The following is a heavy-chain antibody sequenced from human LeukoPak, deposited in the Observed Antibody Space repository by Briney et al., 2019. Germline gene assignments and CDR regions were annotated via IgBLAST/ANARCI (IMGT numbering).Heavy chain of an antibody. CDR1: GGTFSSYA. D-gene: IGHD2-8*01. V-gene: IGHV1-69*06. CDR3: ARELWGLMVYATQYYFDY. J-gene: IGHJ4*02. Sequence: SVKVSCKASGGTFSSYAISWVRQAPGQGLAWMGRIIPIFGTANYAQKFQGRVTITADKSTSTAYMELSSLRSEDTAVYYCARELWGLMVYATQYYFDYWGQGTLVTVSS. CDR2: IIPIFGTA.